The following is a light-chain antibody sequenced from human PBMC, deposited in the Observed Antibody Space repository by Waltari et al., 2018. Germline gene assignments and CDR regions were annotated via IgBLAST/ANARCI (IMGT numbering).Light chain of an antibody. V-gene: IGLV3-1*01. Sequence: SYELIQPPSVSVTPGQTASITCSGDKLGHKYVCWYQQKPGQSPVWVIYQSTKRPSGIPGRFSGSNSGNTATLTISGTQAVDEADYYCQAWDSTTAHYVFGTGTKVTVL. CDR3: QAWDSTTAHYV. J-gene: IGLJ1*01. CDR2: QST. CDR1: KLGHKY.